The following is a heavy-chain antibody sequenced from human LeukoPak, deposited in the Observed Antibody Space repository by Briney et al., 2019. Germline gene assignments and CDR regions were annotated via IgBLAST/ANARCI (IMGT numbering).Heavy chain of an antibody. Sequence: SETLSLTCTVSGDHISGFYWSWIRQPPGKGLEWLGYIYYTGSTDYNPSLKSRVTIPVNTSKKQFSLKVNSVTAADTAVYYCAREWNYYTSGNKRVDAFDIWGQGTMVTVSS. CDR2: IYYTGST. CDR1: GDHISGFY. V-gene: IGHV4-59*01. J-gene: IGHJ3*02. D-gene: IGHD3-10*01. CDR3: AREWNYYTSGNKRVDAFDI.